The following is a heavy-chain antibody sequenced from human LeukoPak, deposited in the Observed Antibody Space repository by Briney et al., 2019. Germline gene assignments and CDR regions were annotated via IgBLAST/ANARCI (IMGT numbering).Heavy chain of an antibody. CDR2: IYYSGTT. J-gene: IGHJ5*02. D-gene: IGHD4/OR15-4a*01. CDR3: LCADGLYSWFDP. CDR1: APSITGSNYY. V-gene: IGHV4-39*07. Sequence: SQSLSPTCTVSAPSITGSNYYWDRILDPPGNGLEGIGSIYYSGTTFYSPSLKSRVTISVDTSKNQFSLTLTSVTAAETAVYYCLCADGLYSWFDPWGQGTLVSVSS.